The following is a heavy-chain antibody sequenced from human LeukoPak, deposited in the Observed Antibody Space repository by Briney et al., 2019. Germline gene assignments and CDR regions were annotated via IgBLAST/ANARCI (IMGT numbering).Heavy chain of an antibody. J-gene: IGHJ4*02. D-gene: IGHD3-16*02. CDR3: ARVEVIGSTRYFDY. V-gene: IGHV4-31*03. CDR1: GGSISSGGNY. CDR2: NYYVGNT. Sequence: SETLSLTCTVSGGSISSGGNYWSWLRQLPGKGLEWIGYNYYVGNTNYNPSLKSRLSMSVDTSNNQFSLRLTSVTAADTAVYYCARVEVIGSTRYFDYWGQGAMVSASS.